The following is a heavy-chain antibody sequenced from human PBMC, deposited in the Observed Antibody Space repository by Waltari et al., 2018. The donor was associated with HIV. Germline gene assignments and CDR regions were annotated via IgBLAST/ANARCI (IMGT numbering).Heavy chain of an antibody. CDR3: TRVGFGSGTYYFPGGY. J-gene: IGHJ4*02. CDR2: IKPNSGET. CDR1: GYTFTGYY. D-gene: IGHD3-10*01. Sequence: QVQLVQSGAEVKSPGDSVKVSCKASGYTFTGYYIHWVRQAPGQGLEWMGWIKPNSGETNYAKKFQGRVIMTRDTSINTVYMELSRLTSDDTAVYYCTRVGFGSGTYYFPGGYWGQGTLVTVSS. V-gene: IGHV1-2*02.